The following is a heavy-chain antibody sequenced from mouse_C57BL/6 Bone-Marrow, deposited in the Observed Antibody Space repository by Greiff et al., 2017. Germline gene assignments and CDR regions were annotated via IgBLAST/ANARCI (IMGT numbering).Heavy chain of an antibody. Sequence: QVQLQQSGPELVKPGASVKISCKASGYAFSSSWMNWVKQRPGKGLEWIGRFYPGDGDTNYNGKFKGKATLTADKSSSTAYMQLSSLTSEDATVYFCARSGLVDYWGQGTTLTVAS. CDR3: ARSGLVDY. J-gene: IGHJ2*01. V-gene: IGHV1-82*01. CDR2: FYPGDGDT. CDR1: GYAFSSSW. D-gene: IGHD4-1*01.